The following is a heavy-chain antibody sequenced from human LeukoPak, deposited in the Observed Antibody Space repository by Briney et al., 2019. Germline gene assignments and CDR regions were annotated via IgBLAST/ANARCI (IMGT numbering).Heavy chain of an antibody. J-gene: IGHJ5*02. Sequence: SETLSLTCTVSGGSISSYYWSWIRQPPGKGLEWIGYIYYSGSTNYNPSLKSRVTISVDTSKNQFSLKLSSVTAADTAVYYCARENIVVVPAAIRTRYNWFDPWGQGTLVTVSS. CDR2: IYYSGST. CDR3: ARENIVVVPAAIRTRYNWFDP. V-gene: IGHV4-59*01. CDR1: GGSISSYY. D-gene: IGHD2-2*01.